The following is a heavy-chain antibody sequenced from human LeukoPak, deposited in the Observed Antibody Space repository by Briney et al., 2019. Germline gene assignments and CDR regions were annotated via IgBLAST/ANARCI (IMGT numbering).Heavy chain of an antibody. CDR3: SHTLDS. CDR2: IKPDGSEI. Sequence: GGSLRLSSAASGFTFSDSWMDWVRQAPGKGLEWVANIKPDGSEIYYVDSVKGRFTISRDNAKNSLYLQMNSLRAEDTAVYFCSHTLDSWGQGTLVTVSS. CDR1: GFTFSDSW. V-gene: IGHV3-7*02. D-gene: IGHD2/OR15-2a*01. J-gene: IGHJ4*02.